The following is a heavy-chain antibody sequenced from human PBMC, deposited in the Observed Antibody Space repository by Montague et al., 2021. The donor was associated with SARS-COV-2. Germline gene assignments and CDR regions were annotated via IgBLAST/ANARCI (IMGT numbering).Heavy chain of an antibody. D-gene: IGHD1-26*01. V-gene: IGHV4-39*01. CDR3: VEIVGAADY. CDR1: GGSISSSSYY. Sequence: SETLSLTCTVSGGSISSSSYYWGWIRQPPGKGLEWIGSIYYSGSTYYNPFLKSRVTISVGTSKNQFSLKLSSVTAADTAVYYCVEIVGAADYWGQGTLVTVSS. CDR2: IYYSGST. J-gene: IGHJ4*02.